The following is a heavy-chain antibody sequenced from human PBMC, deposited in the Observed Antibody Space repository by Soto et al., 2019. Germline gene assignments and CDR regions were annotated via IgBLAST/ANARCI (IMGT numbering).Heavy chain of an antibody. Sequence: GGSLRLSCAASGFTFSSYWMHWVRQAPGKGLVWVSRINSDGSSTSYADSVKGRFTISRDNAKNTLYLKMNSLRAEDTDVYYYSRGTTYYDFWSVNNWFDPWGQGTLVTVSS. CDR2: INSDGSST. V-gene: IGHV3-74*01. CDR3: SRGTTYYDFWSVNNWFDP. J-gene: IGHJ5*02. D-gene: IGHD3-3*01. CDR1: GFTFSSYW.